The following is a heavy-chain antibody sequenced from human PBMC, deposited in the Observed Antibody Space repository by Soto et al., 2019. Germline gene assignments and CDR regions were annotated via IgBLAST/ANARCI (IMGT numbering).Heavy chain of an antibody. J-gene: IGHJ4*02. CDR1: GLSVVGSY. D-gene: IGHD3-3*01. Sequence: PGGSLRLSCAASGLSVVGSYMNWFRQSEQKGLEWISVVYPDDNTYYAESVRGRFTISRDRSKNTVSLQMNSPRAEDTAVYYCARLPGAFYYDNGDYDFLDYWGQGTLVTVSS. CDR2: VYPDDNT. V-gene: IGHV3-53*01. CDR3: ARLPGAFYYDNGDYDFLDY.